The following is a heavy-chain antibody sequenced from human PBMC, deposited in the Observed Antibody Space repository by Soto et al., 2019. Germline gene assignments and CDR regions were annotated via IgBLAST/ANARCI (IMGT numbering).Heavy chain of an antibody. CDR1: GFTFSRHG. D-gene: IGHD2-8*02. V-gene: IGHV3-33*01. Sequence: QVQLVESGGGVVQSGGSLRVSCAASGFTFSRHGMHWVRQAPGKGLEWVAVVWSDGSDQRYADSVRGRFTISIDNSKNTLSLQMNSRRDEHTAVYYCARENTYRADSGIGRTGSNYMDVWGKGTTVTVSS. J-gene: IGHJ6*03. CDR2: VWSDGSDQ. CDR3: ARENTYRADSGIGRTGSNYMDV.